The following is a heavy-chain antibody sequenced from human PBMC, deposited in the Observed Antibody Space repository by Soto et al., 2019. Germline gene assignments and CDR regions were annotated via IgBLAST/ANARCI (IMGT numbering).Heavy chain of an antibody. D-gene: IGHD2-15*01. CDR3: ARGLGYCSGGSCSLPPQAFDY. J-gene: IGHJ4*02. CDR1: GYTFTSYG. V-gene: IGHV1-18*01. Sequence: ASVKVSCKASGYTFTSYGISWVRQAPGQGLEWMGWISAYNGNTNYAQKLQGRVTMTTDTSTSTAYMELRSLRSDDTAVYYCARGLGYCSGGSCSLPPQAFDYWGQGTLVTVSS. CDR2: ISAYNGNT.